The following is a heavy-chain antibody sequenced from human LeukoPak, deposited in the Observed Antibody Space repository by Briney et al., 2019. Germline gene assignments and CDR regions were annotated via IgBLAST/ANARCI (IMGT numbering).Heavy chain of an antibody. J-gene: IGHJ4*02. V-gene: IGHV3-48*03. D-gene: IGHD1-1*01. CDR3: ARAGSNWKIDY. CDR1: GFTFSSYE. Sequence: GGSLRLSCAASGFTFSSYEMNWVRQAPGKGLEWVSYIGSSGSTIYYADSVKGRFTISRDNAKNTLYLQMNSLRAEDTAVYYCARAGSNWKIDYWGQGTLVTVSS. CDR2: IGSSGSTI.